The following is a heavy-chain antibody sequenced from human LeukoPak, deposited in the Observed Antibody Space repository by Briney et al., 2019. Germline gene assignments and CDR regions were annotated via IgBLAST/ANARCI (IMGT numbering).Heavy chain of an antibody. V-gene: IGHV3-15*07. CDR2: IKSKKDGGTT. CDR1: GFTFNNYG. J-gene: IGHJ4*02. CDR3: TQGSGFYYDY. Sequence: GGSLRLSCAASGFTFNNYGMHWVRQAPGKGLEWVGRIKSKKDGGTTEFAAPVRGRFTISRDDSQNTLYLQMNSLTSDDTAVYYCTQGSGFYYDYWGQGTLVTVSS. D-gene: IGHD3-22*01.